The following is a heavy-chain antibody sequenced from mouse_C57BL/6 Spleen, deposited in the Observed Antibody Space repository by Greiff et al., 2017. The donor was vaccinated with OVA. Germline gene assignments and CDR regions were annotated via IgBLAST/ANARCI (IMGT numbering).Heavy chain of an antibody. J-gene: IGHJ1*03. CDR3: ARSDNSYWYFDV. Sequence: EVQLQQSGPELVKPGASVKIPCKASGYTFTDYNMDWVKQSHGKSLEWIGDINPNNGGTIYNQKFKGKATLTVDKSSSTAYMELRSLTSEDTAVYYCARSDNSYWYFDVWGTGTTVTVSS. D-gene: IGHD1-3*01. CDR2: INPNNGGT. V-gene: IGHV1-18*01. CDR1: GYTFTDYN.